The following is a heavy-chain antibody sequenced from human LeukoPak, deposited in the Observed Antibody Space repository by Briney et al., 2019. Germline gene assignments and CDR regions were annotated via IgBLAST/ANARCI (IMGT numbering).Heavy chain of an antibody. CDR2: IIPIFGTA. V-gene: IGHV1-69*13. D-gene: IGHD5-18*01. CDR3: ARDGAAMTFYYMDV. Sequence: SVKVPCKASGGTFSSYAISWVRQAPGQGLEWMGGIIPIFGTANYAQKFQGRVTITADESTSTAYMELSSLRSEDTAVYYCARDGAAMTFYYMDVWGKGTTVTVSS. CDR1: GGTFSSYA. J-gene: IGHJ6*03.